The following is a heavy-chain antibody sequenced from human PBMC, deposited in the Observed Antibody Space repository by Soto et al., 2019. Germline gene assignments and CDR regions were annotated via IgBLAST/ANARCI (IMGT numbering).Heavy chain of an antibody. J-gene: IGHJ4*02. CDR3: ARDPPLPWLAGSSFDY. V-gene: IGHV3-7*01. CDR1: GFTFSSYW. D-gene: IGHD2-15*01. Sequence: EVQLVESGGGLVQPGGSLRLSCAASGFTFSSYWMSWVRQAPGKGLEWVANIKQDGSEKYYVDSVKGRFTISRDNAKNSLYLQMNSLRAEDTAVYYCARDPPLPWLAGSSFDYWGQGTLVTVSS. CDR2: IKQDGSEK.